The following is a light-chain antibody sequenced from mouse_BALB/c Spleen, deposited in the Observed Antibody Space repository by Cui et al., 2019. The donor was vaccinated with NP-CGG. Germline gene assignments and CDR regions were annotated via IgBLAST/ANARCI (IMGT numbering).Light chain of an antibody. CDR3: SLWYSNHWV. CDR1: TGLVTTSNY. Sequence: QAVVTQESGLTTSLGETVTLTCRSSTGLVTTSNYTNWLQDKPDHLFTCLLGGTNNRPPGVPAWFSGSLLADKAALTITVTHTEDQTIYFCSLWYSNHWVFGGGTKLTVL. V-gene: IGLV1*01. J-gene: IGLJ1*01. CDR2: GTN.